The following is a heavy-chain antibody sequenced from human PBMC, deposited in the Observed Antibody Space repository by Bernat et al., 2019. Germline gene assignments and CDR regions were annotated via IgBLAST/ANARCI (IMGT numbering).Heavy chain of an antibody. Sequence: QLQLQESGPGLVKPSETLSLTCIVSGCSISSSSYYWGWIRQPPGKGLEWIGSIYYSGSTYYNPSLKSRVTISVDTSKNQFSLKLNSVAAADTAVYHCARHGLSIAAAAYPFDSWGQGTLVTVAS. CDR2: IYYSGST. CDR1: GCSISSSSYY. D-gene: IGHD6-13*01. CDR3: ARHGLSIAAAAYPFDS. V-gene: IGHV4-39*01. J-gene: IGHJ4*02.